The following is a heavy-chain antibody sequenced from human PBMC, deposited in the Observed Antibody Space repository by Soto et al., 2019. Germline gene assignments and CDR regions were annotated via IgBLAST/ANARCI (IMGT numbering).Heavy chain of an antibody. V-gene: IGHV1-2*04. CDR1: GYTFTGYY. D-gene: IGHD6-19*01. CDR3: ARVLYSSGSFNYYYGMDV. J-gene: IGHJ6*02. Sequence: QVQLVQSGAEVKKPGASVKVSCKASGYTFTGYYMYWVRQAPGQGLEWMGWINPNSGGTNYAQKFQGWVTMTRDTSISTAYMELSRLRSDDTAVYYCARVLYSSGSFNYYYGMDVWGQGTTVTVSS. CDR2: INPNSGGT.